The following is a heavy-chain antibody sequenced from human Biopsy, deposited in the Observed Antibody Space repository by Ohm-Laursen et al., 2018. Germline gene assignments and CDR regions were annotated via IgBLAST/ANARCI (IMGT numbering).Heavy chain of an antibody. Sequence: GTLSLTCTVSGDSISSYYWSWIRQPPGKGLQWIGYVYYTGSTDYNPSLQSRVTISVDTSKNHFSLRLRSVTPADTTIYYCARDRGYYSDRTVPGYFDLWGRGTLVTVSS. CDR2: VYYTGST. CDR3: ARDRGYYSDRTVPGYFDL. V-gene: IGHV4-59*01. J-gene: IGHJ2*01. D-gene: IGHD3-22*01. CDR1: GDSISSYY.